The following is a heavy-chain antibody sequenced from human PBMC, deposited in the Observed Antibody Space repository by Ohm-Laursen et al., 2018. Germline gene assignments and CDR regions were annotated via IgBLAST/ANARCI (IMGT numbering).Heavy chain of an antibody. CDR1: GGSFSGYC. J-gene: IGHJ4*02. CDR3: ARKTDWNHYYFDY. D-gene: IGHD1-1*01. CDR2: INHSGNT. V-gene: IGHV4-34*01. Sequence: GTLSLTCAVYGGSFSGYCWNWIRQPPGKGLEWIGEINHSGNTNFNPSLQSRVTISVDTSKNQFSLNLSSVTAADTAMYYCARKTDWNHYYFDYWGQGTLVTVSS.